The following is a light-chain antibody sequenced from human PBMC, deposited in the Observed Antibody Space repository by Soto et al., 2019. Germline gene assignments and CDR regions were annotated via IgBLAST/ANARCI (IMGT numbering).Light chain of an antibody. CDR3: QQYNNWYT. J-gene: IGKJ2*01. V-gene: IGKV3-15*01. CDR2: GAS. CDR1: QSVTSS. Sequence: EIVMTQSPATLSVSPGERATLSCRASQSVTSSLAWYQQKPGQAPRLLIYGASTRATGIPARFSGSGSGTEFTLTISGRQSEDFAVYYCQQYNNWYTFGQGTKLEIK.